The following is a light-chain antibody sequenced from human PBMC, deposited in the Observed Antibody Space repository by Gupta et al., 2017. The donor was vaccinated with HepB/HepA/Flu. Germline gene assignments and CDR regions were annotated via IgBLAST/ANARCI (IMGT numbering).Light chain of an antibody. V-gene: IGLV1-40*01. CDR3: QSYDNSRTGSV. J-gene: IGLJ2*01. Sequence: SVLTQPPSLSGAPGQRFSISCTGSSSNIGAGYDVHCYHQLPAPAPTHLIYGDNNRPSGVARRFSGCTSGTSASLAITGLQDEDEADYYCQSYDNSRTGSVFGGGTKLTVL. CDR2: GDN. CDR1: SSNIGAGYD.